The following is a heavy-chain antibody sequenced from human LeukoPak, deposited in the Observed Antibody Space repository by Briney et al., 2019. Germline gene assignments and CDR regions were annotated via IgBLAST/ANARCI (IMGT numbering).Heavy chain of an antibody. CDR1: GDSVSSNSAA. J-gene: IGHJ6*03. Sequence: SQTLSLTCAISGDSVSSNSAAWNWIRQSPSRGLEWLGRTYYRSKWYNDYAVSVKSRITINPDTSKNQFSLQLNSVTPEDTAVYYCARDRQLASYYYYYYYMDVWGKGTTVTVSS. CDR2: TYYRSKWYN. CDR3: ARDRQLASYYYYYYYMDV. V-gene: IGHV6-1*01. D-gene: IGHD6-13*01.